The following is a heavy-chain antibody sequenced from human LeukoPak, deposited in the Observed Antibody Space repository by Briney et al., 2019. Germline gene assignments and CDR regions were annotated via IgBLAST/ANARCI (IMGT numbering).Heavy chain of an antibody. CDR2: ISGSGRSL. Sequence: PGGSLRHSCAATGFNSNDYVRSWVRQAPGKGLEWVSSISGSGRSLYYADAIKSRFNISRDNSKHILYIQMDSLRAEDTAIYYCATEVVYWGQGAMVTVSS. CDR3: ATEVVY. V-gene: IGHV3-23*01. CDR1: GFNSNDYV. J-gene: IGHJ4*02.